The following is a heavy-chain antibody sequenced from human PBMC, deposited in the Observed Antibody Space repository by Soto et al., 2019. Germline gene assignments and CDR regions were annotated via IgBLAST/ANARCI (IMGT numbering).Heavy chain of an antibody. Sequence: GGSLRLSCAATGFTFSNYGMHWVRQAPGKGLEWVAVVWYDGSDKYYADSVKGRFTISRDNSKNTLYLQMNSLRVEDTAVYYCARLGYCIPAGCYYYGMDVWGQGTTVTVSS. CDR2: VWYDGSDK. CDR3: ARLGYCIPAGCYYYGMDV. D-gene: IGHD2-15*01. J-gene: IGHJ6*02. V-gene: IGHV3-33*01. CDR1: GFTFSNYG.